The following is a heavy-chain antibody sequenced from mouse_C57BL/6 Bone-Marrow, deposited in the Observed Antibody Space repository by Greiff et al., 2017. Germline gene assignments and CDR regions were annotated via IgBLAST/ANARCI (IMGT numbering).Heavy chain of an antibody. D-gene: IGHD2-5*01. CDR1: GYTFTSYW. V-gene: IGHV1-74*01. Sequence: QVQLQQPGAELVKPGASVKVSCKASGYTFTSYWMHWVKQRPGQGLEWIGRIHPSDSDTNYNQKFKGKATLTVDKPSSTAYMQLSSLTYEDSAVYYCAIEGWSPYYSNYEGDWGQCTTLTVSS. J-gene: IGHJ2*01. CDR2: IHPSDSDT. CDR3: AIEGWSPYYSNYEGD.